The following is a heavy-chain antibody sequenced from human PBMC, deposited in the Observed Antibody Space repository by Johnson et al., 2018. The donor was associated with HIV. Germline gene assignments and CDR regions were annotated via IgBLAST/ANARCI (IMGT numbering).Heavy chain of an antibody. D-gene: IGHD1-14*01. J-gene: IGHJ3*02. CDR3: APENGRNAFDI. CDR1: GFTFDDYG. V-gene: IGHV3-30*03. CDR2: ISYDGSNK. Sequence: QMLLVESGGNVVRPGGSLRLSCTASGFTFDDYGMSWVRQVPGKGLEWVAVISYDGSNKYYADSVKGRLTISRDNSNNKLSLHMSSLRAEDTAVYYCAPENGRNAFDIWGQGTMGAVSS.